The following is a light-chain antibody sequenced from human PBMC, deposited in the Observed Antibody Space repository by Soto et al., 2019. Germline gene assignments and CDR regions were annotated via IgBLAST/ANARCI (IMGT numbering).Light chain of an antibody. CDR1: LSVSSNY. CDR2: GAS. J-gene: IGKJ1*01. CDR3: QQYGSSSWT. Sequence: EIVLTQSPGTLSLSPGERATLSCRASLSVSSNYLAWYQQKPGQAPRLLIYGASSRATGIPDRFSGSGSGTDFTLTLSRLEPEDFAVYYCQQYGSSSWTFGQGTKVEIK. V-gene: IGKV3-20*01.